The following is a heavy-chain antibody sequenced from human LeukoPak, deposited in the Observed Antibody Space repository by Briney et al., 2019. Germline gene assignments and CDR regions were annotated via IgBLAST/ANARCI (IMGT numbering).Heavy chain of an antibody. CDR1: GFTFSSYD. V-gene: IGHV3-13*01. Sequence: GSLRLSCAASGFTFSSYDMHWVRQATGKGLEWVSAIGTAGDTYYPGSVKGRFTISRENAKNSLYLQMNSLRAGDTAVYYCARGSRYYYDSSGYYYGPWFDPWGQGTLVTVSS. CDR2: IGTAGDT. CDR3: ARGSRYYYDSSGYYYGPWFDP. J-gene: IGHJ5*02. D-gene: IGHD3-22*01.